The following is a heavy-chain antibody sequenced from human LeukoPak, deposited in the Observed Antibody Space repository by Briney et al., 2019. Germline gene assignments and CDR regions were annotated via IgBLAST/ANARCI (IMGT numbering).Heavy chain of an antibody. CDR1: GGSFSGYY. D-gene: IGHD3-9*01. Sequence: SETLSLTCAVYGGSFSGYYWSWIRQPPGKGLEWIGEINHSGSTNYNPSLKSRVTISVDTSKNQFSLRLSSVTAADTAVYYCARIDTLTALYYFDYWGQGTLVTVSS. V-gene: IGHV4-34*01. J-gene: IGHJ4*02. CDR2: INHSGST. CDR3: ARIDTLTALYYFDY.